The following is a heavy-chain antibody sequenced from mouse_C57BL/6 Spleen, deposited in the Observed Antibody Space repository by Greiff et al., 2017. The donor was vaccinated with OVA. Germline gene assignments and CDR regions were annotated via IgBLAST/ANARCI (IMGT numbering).Heavy chain of an antibody. CDR1: GYTFTDYE. Sequence: VKLQESGAELVRPGASVTLSCKASGYTFTDYEMHWVKQTPVHGLEWIGAIDPETGGTAYTQKFKGKAILTADKSSSTAYMALRSLTSEDSAVYYCTRERYYFDYWGQGTTLTVSS. J-gene: IGHJ2*01. D-gene: IGHD1-1*01. V-gene: IGHV1-15*01. CDR3: TRERYYFDY. CDR2: IDPETGGT.